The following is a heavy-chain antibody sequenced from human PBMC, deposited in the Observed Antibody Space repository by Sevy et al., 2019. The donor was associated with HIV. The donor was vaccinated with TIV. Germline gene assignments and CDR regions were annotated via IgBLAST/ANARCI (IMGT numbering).Heavy chain of an antibody. V-gene: IGHV1-69*13. CDR1: GGIFRSYG. D-gene: IGHD4-17*01. J-gene: IGHJ5*02. Sequence: APVKVSCKASGGIFRSYGISWVRQASGQGLEWMGGIIPMFGTADYSQKFQGRVTITADESTSTAYMYLSSLRSEDTAVYYCARWDYGDYLRWFDPWGQGTLVTVSS. CDR2: IIPMFGTA. CDR3: ARWDYGDYLRWFDP.